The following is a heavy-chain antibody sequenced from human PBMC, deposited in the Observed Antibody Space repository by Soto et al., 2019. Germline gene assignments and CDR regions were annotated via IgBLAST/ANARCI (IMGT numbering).Heavy chain of an antibody. D-gene: IGHD3-3*01. CDR2: TIPLFGTA. CDR3: AQIRVFGVLGGSNYNYGMDV. Sequence: QVQLVQSGAEVKKPGSSVNVSCQASGDTFTIYSITWVRQAPGQGLEWMGATIPLFGTANYAQKFQGRVTITADKSTSTVYMDLSRLRSDDTAVYYCAQIRVFGVLGGSNYNYGMDVWGLGTTVTVSS. J-gene: IGHJ6*01. CDR1: GDTFTIYS. V-gene: IGHV1-69*06.